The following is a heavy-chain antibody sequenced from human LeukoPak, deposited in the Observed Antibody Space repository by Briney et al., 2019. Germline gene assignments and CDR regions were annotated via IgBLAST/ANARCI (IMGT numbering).Heavy chain of an antibody. D-gene: IGHD2-15*01. CDR3: ARVGCSGGACYSRDFDI. Sequence: SETLSLTCAVYGGSFSGYYWSWIRQPPGKGLEWIAEINHSGNTNYNPSLKSRVTISVDTSKNQFSLNLISLTAADTAVYYCARVGCSGGACYSRDFDIWGQGNLVTVSS. CDR2: INHSGNT. J-gene: IGHJ4*02. V-gene: IGHV4-34*01. CDR1: GGSFSGYY.